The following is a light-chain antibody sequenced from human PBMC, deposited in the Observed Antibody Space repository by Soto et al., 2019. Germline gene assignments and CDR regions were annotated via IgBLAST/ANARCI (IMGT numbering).Light chain of an antibody. CDR1: QSVSSSY. CDR2: GAS. Sequence: EIVLTQSPGTLSLSPGERATLSCRASQSVSSSYLAWYQQKPGQAPRLLIYGASSRATGIPDRFSGSGSGTDFTLTFSRLEPEDFEVYYCQQYGSSPGVTFGPGTKVDIK. CDR3: QQYGSSPGVT. J-gene: IGKJ3*01. V-gene: IGKV3-20*01.